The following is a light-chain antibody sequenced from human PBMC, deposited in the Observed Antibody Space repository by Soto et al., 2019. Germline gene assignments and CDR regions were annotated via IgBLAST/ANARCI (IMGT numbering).Light chain of an antibody. CDR3: QQYNDWPPGT. CDR2: GAS. CDR1: QNIGNN. J-gene: IGKJ1*01. Sequence: EIVMRQTPVTLSASPGGSAPLSCRASQNIGNNLAWYQQKPGQAPRLLIYGASIRATGIPGRFSGSGSGTEFTPTISSLQSEEFAVYYCQQYNDWPPGTFGQGAKVDIK. V-gene: IGKV3-15*01.